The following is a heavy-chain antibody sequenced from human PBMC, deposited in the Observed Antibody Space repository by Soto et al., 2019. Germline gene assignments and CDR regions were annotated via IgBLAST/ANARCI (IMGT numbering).Heavy chain of an antibody. V-gene: IGHV4-39*01. CDR2: IYYSGST. J-gene: IGHJ6*02. CDR1: GGSISSSSYY. D-gene: IGHD4-17*01. Sequence: SETLSLTCTVSGGSISSSSYYWGWIRQPPGKGLEWIGSIYYSGSTYYNPSLKSRVTISVDTSKNQFSLKLSSVTAADTAVYYCARHSRDYGDYVGYYYYGMDVWGQGTTVTVSS. CDR3: ARHSRDYGDYVGYYYYGMDV.